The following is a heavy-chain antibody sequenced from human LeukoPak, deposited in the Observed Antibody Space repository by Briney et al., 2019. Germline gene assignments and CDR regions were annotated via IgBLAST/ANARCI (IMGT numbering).Heavy chain of an antibody. CDR1: GGSISSYY. J-gene: IGHJ4*02. V-gene: IGHV4-59*01. CDR3: ATYLFRGDTHYFDY. CDR2: IYYSGST. Sequence: PSETLSLTCTFSGGSISSYYWGWIRQPPGKGLEWIAYIYYSGSTNYNPSLKSRVTISVDTSKNQFSLKLNSVTAADTAVYYCATYLFRGDTHYFDYWGQGILATVS. D-gene: IGHD3-10*01.